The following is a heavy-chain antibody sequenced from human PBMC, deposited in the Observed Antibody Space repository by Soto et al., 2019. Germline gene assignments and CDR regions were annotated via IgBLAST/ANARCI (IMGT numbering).Heavy chain of an antibody. CDR2: INPNSGGT. D-gene: IGHD3-22*01. CDR1: GYTFTGYY. J-gene: IGHJ5*02. CDR3: ARGHVEYYDSSGYYYWYWFDP. V-gene: IGHV1-2*02. Sequence: ASVKVSCKASGYTFTGYYMHWVRQAPGQGLEWMGWINPNSGGTNYAQKFQGRVTMTRDTSISTAYMELSRLRSDDTAVYYCARGHVEYYDSSGYYYWYWFDPWGQGTLVTVYS.